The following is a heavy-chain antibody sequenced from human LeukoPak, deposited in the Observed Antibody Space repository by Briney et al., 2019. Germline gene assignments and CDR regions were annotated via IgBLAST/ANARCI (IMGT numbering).Heavy chain of an antibody. Sequence: SETLSFTCTVSGGSITITSYYWGWIRQPPGKGLEWIGSVYSSGNSYYSPSLKSRVTISIDTSKNQFSLKVRSVTAADTAVYYCARYLGGSMLDDWGQGTLVTVSS. V-gene: IGHV4-39*01. J-gene: IGHJ4*02. CDR1: GGSITITSYY. CDR2: VYSSGNS. CDR3: ARYLGGSMLDD. D-gene: IGHD3-10*01.